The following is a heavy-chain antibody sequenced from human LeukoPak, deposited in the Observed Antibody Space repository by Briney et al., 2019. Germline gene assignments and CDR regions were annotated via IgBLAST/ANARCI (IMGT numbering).Heavy chain of an antibody. D-gene: IGHD3-3*01. CDR3: ARDTRVYSDFWSGYSN. Sequence: GGSLRLSXAASGFTFSNYNMNWVRQAPGKGLEWVSSIVAGGTYTHYADSVKGRFTISRDNAKNSLNLQMTRLRAEDTAVYYCARDTRVYSDFWSGYSNWGQGTLVTVSS. CDR2: IVAGGTYT. V-gene: IGHV3-21*01. CDR1: GFTFSNYN. J-gene: IGHJ4*02.